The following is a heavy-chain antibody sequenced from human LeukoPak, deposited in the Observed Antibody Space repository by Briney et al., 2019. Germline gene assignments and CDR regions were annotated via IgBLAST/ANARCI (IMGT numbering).Heavy chain of an antibody. V-gene: IGHV4-34*01. Sequence: PSETLSLTCAVYGGSFSGYYWSWIRQPPGKGLEWIGEINHSGSTNYNPSLKSRVTISVDTSKNQFSLKLNSVTAADTAVYYCARDASSIAAAGPWFDPWGQGTLVTVSS. D-gene: IGHD6-13*01. CDR1: GGSFSGYY. CDR3: ARDASSIAAAGPWFDP. J-gene: IGHJ5*02. CDR2: INHSGST.